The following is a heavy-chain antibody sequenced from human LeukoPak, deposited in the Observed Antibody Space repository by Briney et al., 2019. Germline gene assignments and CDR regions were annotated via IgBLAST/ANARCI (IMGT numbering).Heavy chain of an antibody. CDR1: GGSIISHY. D-gene: IGHD4-23*01. V-gene: IGHV4-59*11. J-gene: IGHJ3*02. Sequence: SETLSLTCTVSGGSIISHYWSWIRQPPGKRLEWIGYIHYSGSTNYNPSLKSRITISVDTSKTQFSLKLSSVTAADTAVYYCARDGDLGGAFDIWGRGTMVTVSS. CDR3: ARDGDLGGAFDI. CDR2: IHYSGST.